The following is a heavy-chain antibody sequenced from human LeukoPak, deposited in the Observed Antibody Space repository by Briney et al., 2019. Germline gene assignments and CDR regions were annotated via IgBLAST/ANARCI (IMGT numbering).Heavy chain of an antibody. CDR2: ISYDGSNK. V-gene: IGHV3-30-3*01. D-gene: IGHD4-23*01. J-gene: IGHJ4*02. CDR1: GFTFSGYP. CDR3: ASSRSGYGGSPFDY. Sequence: PGKSLRLSCAASGFTFSGYPIHWVRQAPGKGLQWVAVISYDGSNKYYADSVKGRFTISRDNSKNTLYLQMNSLRAEDTAVYYCASSRSGYGGSPFDYWGQGTLVTVSS.